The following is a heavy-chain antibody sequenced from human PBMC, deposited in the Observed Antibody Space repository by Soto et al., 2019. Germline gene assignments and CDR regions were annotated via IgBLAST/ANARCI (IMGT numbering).Heavy chain of an antibody. CDR3: TTEPSDFWSGDDAFDI. Sequence: GGSLRLSCAASGFTFSNAWMSWVRQAPGKGLEWVGRIKSKTDGGTTDYAAPVKGRFTISRDDSKNTLYLQMNSLKTEDTAVYYCTTEPSDFWSGDDAFDIWGQGTMVTVSS. CDR1: GFTFSNAW. J-gene: IGHJ3*02. D-gene: IGHD3-3*01. V-gene: IGHV3-15*01. CDR2: IKSKTDGGTT.